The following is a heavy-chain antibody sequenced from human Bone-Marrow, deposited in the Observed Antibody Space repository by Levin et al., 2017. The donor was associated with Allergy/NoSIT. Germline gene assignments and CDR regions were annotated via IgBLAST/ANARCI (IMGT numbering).Heavy chain of an antibody. CDR1: GFTFSSYG. V-gene: IGHV3-30*18. CDR2: ISYDGSNK. Sequence: GGSLRLSCAASGFTFSSYGMHWVRQAPGKGLEWVAVISYDGSNKYYADSVKGRFTISRDNSKNTLYLQMNSLRAEDTAVYYCAKAITIFGVVISTLYGMDVWGQGTTVTVSS. J-gene: IGHJ6*02. D-gene: IGHD3-3*01. CDR3: AKAITIFGVVISTLYGMDV.